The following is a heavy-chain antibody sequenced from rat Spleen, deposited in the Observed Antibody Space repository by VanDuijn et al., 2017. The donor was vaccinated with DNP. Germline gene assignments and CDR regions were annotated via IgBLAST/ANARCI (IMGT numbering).Heavy chain of an antibody. CDR2: IGSPAYAP. Sequence: EVQLVESGGGLVQPGRSMKLSCAASGFSLSTFPMAWVRQAPRKGLEWVAYIGSPAYAPYYADSVKGRFTISRDNAKSTLYLQMNTLRSEDMATYYCVRWNSGHFDYWGQGVMVTVSS. D-gene: IGHD4-3*01. J-gene: IGHJ2*01. CDR3: VRWNSGHFDY. CDR1: GFSLSTFP. V-gene: IGHV5-46*01.